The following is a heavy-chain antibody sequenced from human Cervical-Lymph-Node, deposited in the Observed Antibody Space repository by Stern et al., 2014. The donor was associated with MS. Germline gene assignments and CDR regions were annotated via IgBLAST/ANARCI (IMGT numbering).Heavy chain of an antibody. CDR2: ISSDGSKR. D-gene: IGHD3-10*01. CDR3: AKDAGGYYGSGTLGGMDV. CDR1: GFTFSNYG. V-gene: IGHV3-30*18. Sequence: VQLLESGGGVVQPGRSLRLSCAASGFTFSNYGMHWVRQAPGKGLEWVGVISSDGSKRYYADSVKGRFTSSRGNSKNTLYLQMDSLRAEDTAVYYCAKDAGGYYGSGTLGGMDVWGQGTTVTVSS. J-gene: IGHJ6*02.